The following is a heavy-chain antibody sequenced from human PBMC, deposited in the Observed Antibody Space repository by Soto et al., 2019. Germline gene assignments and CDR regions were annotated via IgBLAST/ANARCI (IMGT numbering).Heavy chain of an antibody. Sequence: PGGSLRLSCAASGFTFSSYAMHWVRQAPGKGLEWVAVISYDGSNKYYADSVKGRFTISRDNAKNTLYLQMNSLRAEDTAVYYCAFFTYYDDSSGPPAFWAQGTLVIVSA. D-gene: IGHD3-22*01. CDR3: AFFTYYDDSSGPPAF. J-gene: IGHJ4*02. CDR2: ISYDGSNK. CDR1: GFTFSSYA. V-gene: IGHV3-30-3*01.